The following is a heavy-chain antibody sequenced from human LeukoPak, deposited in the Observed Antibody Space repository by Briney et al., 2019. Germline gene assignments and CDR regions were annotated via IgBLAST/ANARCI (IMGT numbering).Heavy chain of an antibody. CDR2: IYYSGST. CDR1: GGSLSYYY. CDR3: ARFFMGTGYFDY. D-gene: IGHD3/OR15-3a*01. J-gene: IGHJ4*02. V-gene: IGHV4-59*01. Sequence: SGTLSLTCTVSGGSLSYYYWSWIRQPPGKGLEWIGYIYYSGSTNYNPSLKSRVTISVDTSKNLFSLKLSSVTAADTAVYYCARFFMGTGYFDYWGQGTLVTVSS.